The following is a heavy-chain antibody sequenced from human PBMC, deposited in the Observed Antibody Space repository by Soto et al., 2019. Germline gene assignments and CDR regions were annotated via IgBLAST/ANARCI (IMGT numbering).Heavy chain of an antibody. CDR2: ISADTGNT. Sequence: QVQLVQSGAAVKKPGASVKVSCKASGYTFTSYGISWVRQAPGQVLEWMGWISADTGNTNYAQKLQGRVTMTTDTSTSTAYMELRSLRSDDTAVYYCARGYCGGEWTHDAFDIWGQGTMVTVSS. D-gene: IGHD2-21*01. V-gene: IGHV1-18*01. CDR3: ARGYCGGEWTHDAFDI. CDR1: GYTFTSYG. J-gene: IGHJ3*02.